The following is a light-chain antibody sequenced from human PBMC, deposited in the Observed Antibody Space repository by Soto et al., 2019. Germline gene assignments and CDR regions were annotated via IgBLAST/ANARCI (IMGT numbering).Light chain of an antibody. V-gene: IGKV3-20*01. J-gene: IGKJ3*01. CDR3: RQYGSSPLV. Sequence: EIVLTQSPGTLSLSPGERATLSCRGSQSISSSYLAWYQQKPGQAPRLLIYGASSRATGIPDRFSGSGSGTDFTLTISILEPEDFAVYYCRQYGSSPLVFGPGTKVDIK. CDR2: GAS. CDR1: QSISSSY.